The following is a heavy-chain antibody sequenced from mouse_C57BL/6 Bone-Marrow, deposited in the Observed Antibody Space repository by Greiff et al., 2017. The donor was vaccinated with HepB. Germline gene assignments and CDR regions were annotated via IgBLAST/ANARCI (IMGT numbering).Heavy chain of an antibody. J-gene: IGHJ4*01. D-gene: IGHD1-1*01. V-gene: IGHV1-80*01. Sequence: QVQLQQSGAELVKPGASVKISCKASGYAFSSYWMNWVKQRPGKGLEWIGQIYPGDGDTNYNGKFKGKATLTADKSSSTAYMQLTSLTSEDSAVYFCASSTVVADYYAMDYWGQGTSVTVSS. CDR1: GYAFSSYW. CDR2: IYPGDGDT. CDR3: ASSTVVADYYAMDY.